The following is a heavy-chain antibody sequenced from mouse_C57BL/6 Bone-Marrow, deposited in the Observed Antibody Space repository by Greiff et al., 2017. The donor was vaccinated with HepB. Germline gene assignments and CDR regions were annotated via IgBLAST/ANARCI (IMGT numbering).Heavy chain of an antibody. CDR2: ISSGGDYI. D-gene: IGHD1-1*01. CDR3: TRGDSSHWYFDV. CDR1: GFTFSSYA. J-gene: IGHJ1*03. Sequence: EVKLMESGEGLVKPGGSLKLSCAASGFTFSSYAMSWVRQTPEKRLEWVAYISSGGDYIYYADNVKGRFTISRDNARTTLYLQMSSLKSEDTAMYYCTRGDSSHWYFDVWGTGTTVTVSS. V-gene: IGHV5-9-1*02.